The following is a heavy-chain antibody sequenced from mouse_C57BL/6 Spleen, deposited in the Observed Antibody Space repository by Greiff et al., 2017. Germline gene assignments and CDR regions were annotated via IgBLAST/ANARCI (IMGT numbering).Heavy chain of an antibody. CDR1: GFNIKDDY. V-gene: IGHV14-4*01. CDR3: TTPGYGPAWFAY. CDR2: IDPENGDT. J-gene: IGHJ3*01. Sequence: VQLQQSGAELVRPGASVKLSCTASGFNIKDDYMHWVKQRPEQGLEWIGWIDPENGDTEYASKFQGKATITADTSSNTAYLQLSSLTSVDTAVYYCTTPGYGPAWFAYWGQGTLVTVSA. D-gene: IGHD2-10*02.